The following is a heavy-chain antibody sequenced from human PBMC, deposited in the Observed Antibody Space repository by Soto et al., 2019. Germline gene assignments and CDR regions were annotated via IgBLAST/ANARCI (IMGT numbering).Heavy chain of an antibody. CDR2: IYYSGST. CDR3: ARQLGTGWFDP. D-gene: IGHD7-27*01. J-gene: IGHJ5*02. V-gene: IGHV4-39*01. Sequence: QLQLQESGPGLVKPSETLSLTCTVSGGSISSSSYYWGWIRQPPGKGLEWIGSIYYSGSTYYNPSLKSRVTISVDTSKNQFSLKLSSVTAADTAVYYCARQLGTGWFDPWGQGTLVTVSS. CDR1: GGSISSSSYY.